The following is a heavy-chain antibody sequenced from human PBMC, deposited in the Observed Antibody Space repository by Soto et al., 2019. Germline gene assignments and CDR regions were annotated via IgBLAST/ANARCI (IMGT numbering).Heavy chain of an antibody. Sequence: GGSLRLSCAASGFTFSSYAMSWVRQTPGKGLEWVSSISGSGGGTYYADSVKGRFTFSRDNSKNTLYLQMNSLRAEDTAVYYCAKFGMATTKRSPPYYIDYWGQGALVTVSS. CDR1: GFTFSSYA. CDR3: AKFGMATTKRSPPYYIDY. D-gene: IGHD1-1*01. V-gene: IGHV3-23*01. J-gene: IGHJ4*02. CDR2: ISGSGGGT.